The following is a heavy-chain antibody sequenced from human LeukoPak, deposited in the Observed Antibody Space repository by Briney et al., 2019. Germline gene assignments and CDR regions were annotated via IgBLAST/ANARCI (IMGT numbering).Heavy chain of an antibody. Sequence: GGSLRLSCAASGFTFSSYAMSWVRQAPGKGVEWVSAISGSGGSTYYADSVKGRFTISRDNSKNTLYLQMNSLRAEDTAVYYCAKDRYSSSWYFDYWGQGTLVTVSS. CDR2: ISGSGGST. V-gene: IGHV3-23*01. J-gene: IGHJ4*02. D-gene: IGHD6-13*01. CDR3: AKDRYSSSWYFDY. CDR1: GFTFSSYA.